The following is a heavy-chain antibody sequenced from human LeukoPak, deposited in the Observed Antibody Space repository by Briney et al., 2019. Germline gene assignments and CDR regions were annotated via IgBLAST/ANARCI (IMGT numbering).Heavy chain of an antibody. V-gene: IGHV4-59*12. CDR1: GDSLTNYY. D-gene: IGHD6-19*01. J-gene: IGHJ4*02. CDR2: MHYSGST. Sequence: NPSETLSLTCSVSGDSLTNYYWSWIRQPPGKGLELIAYMHYSGSTYSNPAFGSRVTISVDTSKNQFSLKLSSVTAADTAVYYCARDRAQTIYSSGWYPGDFDYWGQGTLVTVSS. CDR3: ARDRAQTIYSSGWYPGDFDY.